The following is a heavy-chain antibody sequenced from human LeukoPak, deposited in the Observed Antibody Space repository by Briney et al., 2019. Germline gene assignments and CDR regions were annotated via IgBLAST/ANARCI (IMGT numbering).Heavy chain of an antibody. Sequence: PGGSLRLSCAVSGFTVSSNYMSWVRQAPGKGLEWVSVIYSGGSTYYADSVKGRFTISRDNSKNTLYLQMNSLRAVDTAVYYCARGGVVFTSYFDYWGQGTLVTVSS. CDR1: GFTVSSNY. D-gene: IGHD3-22*01. V-gene: IGHV3-53*01. CDR3: ARGGVVFTSYFDY. CDR2: IYSGGST. J-gene: IGHJ4*02.